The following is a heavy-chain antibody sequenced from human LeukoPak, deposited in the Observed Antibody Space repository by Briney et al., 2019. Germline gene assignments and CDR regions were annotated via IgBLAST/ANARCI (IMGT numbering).Heavy chain of an antibody. CDR2: INGDGSGT. Sequence: GGSLRLSCAASGFTFSNYWMHWVRQAPGKGLVWVSRINGDGSGTTYADSVKGRFTMSEDNAKNTLYLQMSSLRAEDTAVYYCSRGNYNGLNDHWGQGTLVTVSS. CDR1: GFTFSNYW. J-gene: IGHJ5*02. D-gene: IGHD3-10*01. CDR3: SRGNYNGLNDH. V-gene: IGHV3-74*01.